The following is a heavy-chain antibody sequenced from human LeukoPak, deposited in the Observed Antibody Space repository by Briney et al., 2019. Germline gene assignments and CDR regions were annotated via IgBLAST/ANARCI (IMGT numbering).Heavy chain of an antibody. D-gene: IGHD3-9*01. CDR1: GFTFDDYA. CDR3: AEDILTGWLNYYYGMDV. Sequence: PGRSLRLSCAASGFTFDDYAMHWVRQAPGKGLEWVSGISWNSGSIGYADSVKGRFTISRDNAKNSLYLQMNSLRAEDTALYYCAEDILTGWLNYYYGMDVWGQGTTVTVSS. CDR2: ISWNSGSI. J-gene: IGHJ6*02. V-gene: IGHV3-9*01.